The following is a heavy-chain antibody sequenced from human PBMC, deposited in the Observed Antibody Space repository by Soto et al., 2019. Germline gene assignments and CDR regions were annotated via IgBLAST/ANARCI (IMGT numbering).Heavy chain of an antibody. CDR3: ARDRSYGFFDY. Sequence: QVQLQESGPGLVKPSETLSLTCTVSGGSVSSGYYWSWIRQPPGKGLEWIGFIYYSGSTNYNPSLKSRVTISVDTSKNQFSLKLSSVTAADTAVYYCARDRSYGFFDYWGQGALVTVSS. D-gene: IGHD3-16*02. V-gene: IGHV4-61*01. J-gene: IGHJ4*02. CDR2: IYYSGST. CDR1: GGSVSSGYY.